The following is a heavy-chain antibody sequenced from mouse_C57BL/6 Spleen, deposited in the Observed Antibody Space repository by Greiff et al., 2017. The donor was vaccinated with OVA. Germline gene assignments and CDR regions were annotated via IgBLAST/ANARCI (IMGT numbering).Heavy chain of an antibody. V-gene: IGHV2-3*01. J-gene: IGHJ1*03. D-gene: IGHD1-1*01. CDR2: IWGDGST. Sequence: LMAPSQSLSITCTVSGFSLTSYGVSWVRQPPGKGLEWLGVIWGDGSTNCHSALISRLSISKDNSKSQVFLKLNSLQTDDTATYYCAKEGVYYYGSSSYWYFDVWGTGTTVTVSS. CDR1: GFSLTSYG. CDR3: AKEGVYYYGSSSYWYFDV.